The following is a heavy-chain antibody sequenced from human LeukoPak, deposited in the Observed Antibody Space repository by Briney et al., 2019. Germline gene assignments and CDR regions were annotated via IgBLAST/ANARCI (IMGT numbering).Heavy chain of an antibody. CDR1: GFTFSSYA. J-gene: IGHJ4*02. CDR3: AKTLGYYYDSSGYYYGY. CDR2: ISGSGGST. D-gene: IGHD3-22*01. V-gene: IGHV3-23*01. Sequence: GGSLRLSCAASGFTFSSYATSWVRQAPGKGLEWVSAISGSGGSTYYADSVKGRFTISRDNSKNTLYLQMNSLRAEDTAVYYCAKTLGYYYDSSGYYYGYWGQGTLVTVSS.